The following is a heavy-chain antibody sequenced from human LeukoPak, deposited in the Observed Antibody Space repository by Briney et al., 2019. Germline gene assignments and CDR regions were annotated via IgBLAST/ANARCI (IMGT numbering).Heavy chain of an antibody. Sequence: SETLSLTCTVSGASISSGDYYWTWIRQSPGKGLEWIGYIYYSGSTYYNPSLKSRGSISLDTSKNQFSLKLSSVTATDTAVYFCARIHYFDWISPLDALDIWGQGTMVTVSS. D-gene: IGHD3-9*01. V-gene: IGHV4-30-4*01. CDR3: ARIHYFDWISPLDALDI. CDR1: GASISSGDYY. J-gene: IGHJ3*02. CDR2: IYYSGST.